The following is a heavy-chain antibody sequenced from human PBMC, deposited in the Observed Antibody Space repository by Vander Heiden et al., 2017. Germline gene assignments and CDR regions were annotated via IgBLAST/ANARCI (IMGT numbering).Heavy chain of an antibody. CDR1: AFSISSYN. V-gene: IGHV3-13*01. D-gene: IGHD6-13*01. CDR2: LNSTGDK. Sequence: EVQLVESGGGLVLPGDSLRLSCAASAFSISSYNMHWVPPLKGKGLEWVSALNSTGDKYYADSVKGRFTISRENAKNSLDLQMNSLKVGDTAMYYCARKMGISPSGAVDYWGQGALVTVSS. J-gene: IGHJ4*02. CDR3: ARKMGISPSGAVDY.